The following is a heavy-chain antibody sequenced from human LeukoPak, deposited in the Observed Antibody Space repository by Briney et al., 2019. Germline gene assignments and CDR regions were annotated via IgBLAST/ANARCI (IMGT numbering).Heavy chain of an antibody. Sequence: GGSLRLSCTASGFTFGDYAMSWVRQAPGKGLEWVGFIRRKAYGGTTEYAASVKGRFTISRDDSKSIAYLQMNSLKTEDTAVYYCTREWGDIVVVVAATGAFDIWGQGTMVTVSS. D-gene: IGHD2-15*01. J-gene: IGHJ3*02. CDR1: GFTFGDYA. CDR2: IRRKAYGGTT. CDR3: TREWGDIVVVVAATGAFDI. V-gene: IGHV3-49*04.